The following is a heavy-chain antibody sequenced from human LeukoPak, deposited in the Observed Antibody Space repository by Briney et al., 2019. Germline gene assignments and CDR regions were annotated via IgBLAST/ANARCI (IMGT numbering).Heavy chain of an antibody. J-gene: IGHJ6*03. CDR3: ARSDLGRYSSSSYYYYYMDV. D-gene: IGHD6-6*01. CDR2: IYPGDSDT. V-gene: IGHV5-51*01. Sequence: LGESLKISCKGSGYSFTSYWIGWVRQMPGKGLEWMGIIYPGDSDTRYSPSFQGQVTISADKSISTAYLQWSSLKASDTAMYYCARSDLGRYSSSSYYYYYMDVWGKGTTVTVSS. CDR1: GYSFTSYW.